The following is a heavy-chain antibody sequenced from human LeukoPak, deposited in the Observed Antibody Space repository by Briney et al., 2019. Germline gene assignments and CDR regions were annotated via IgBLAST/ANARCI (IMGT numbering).Heavy chain of an antibody. V-gene: IGHV3-74*01. CDR3: ARDAVDTANAV. J-gene: IGHJ6*02. CDR2: INSDGSST. Sequence: GGSLRLSCAASGFTFSSYWMHWVRQAPGKGLVWVSRINSDGSSTSYADSVKGRFTISRDNAKNTLSLQMNSLRADDTAVYYCARDAVDTANAVWGQGTTVTVSS. CDR1: GFTFSSYW. D-gene: IGHD5-18*01.